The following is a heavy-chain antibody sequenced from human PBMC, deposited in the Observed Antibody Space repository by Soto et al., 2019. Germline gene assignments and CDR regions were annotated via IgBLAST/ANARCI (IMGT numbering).Heavy chain of an antibody. CDR2: IYSGGST. D-gene: IGHD5-18*01. CDR1: GFTVSSNY. CDR3: ARGYSYGLFDY. J-gene: IGHJ4*02. Sequence: EVQLVESGGGLVQPGGSLRLSCAASGFTVSSNYMSWVRQAPGKGLEWVSVIYSGGSTYYADSVKGRLTISRHNSKNTLYLQMNSLRAEDTAVYYCARGYSYGLFDYWGQGTLVTVSS. V-gene: IGHV3-53*04.